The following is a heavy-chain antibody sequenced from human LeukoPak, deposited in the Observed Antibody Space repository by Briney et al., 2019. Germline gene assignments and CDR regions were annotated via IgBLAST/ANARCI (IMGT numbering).Heavy chain of an antibody. D-gene: IGHD6-19*01. Sequence: ASVRVSCKASGGTFSSYAISWVRQAPGQGLEWMGGIIPIFGTANYAQKFQGRVTITADESTSTAYMELSSLRSEVTAVYYCARDALLKQWLPSAKLHYYGMDVWGQGTTVTVSS. CDR3: ARDALLKQWLPSAKLHYYGMDV. V-gene: IGHV1-69*01. CDR1: GGTFSSYA. CDR2: IIPIFGTA. J-gene: IGHJ6*02.